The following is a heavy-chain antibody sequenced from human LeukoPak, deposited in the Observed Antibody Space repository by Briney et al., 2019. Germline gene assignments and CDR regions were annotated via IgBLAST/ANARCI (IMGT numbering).Heavy chain of an antibody. Sequence: SETLSLTCTVSGGSISSSSYYWGWIRQPPGKGLEWIGSIYYSGSTYYNPSLKSRVTISVDTSKNQFSLKLSSVTAADTAVYYCAMADFWSGYSDAFDIWGQGTMVTVSS. D-gene: IGHD3-3*01. J-gene: IGHJ3*02. CDR1: GGSISSSSYY. CDR2: IYYSGST. V-gene: IGHV4-39*01. CDR3: AMADFWSGYSDAFDI.